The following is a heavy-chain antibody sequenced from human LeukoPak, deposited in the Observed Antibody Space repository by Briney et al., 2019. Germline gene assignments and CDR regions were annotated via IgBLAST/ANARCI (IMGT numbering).Heavy chain of an antibody. CDR1: GYSFTSYW. V-gene: IGHV5-51*01. CDR2: IYPGDSDT. D-gene: IGHD3-10*01. CDR3: ARHKSRPNYYGSGRLEYYYYYMDV. Sequence: GGSLKISCKGSGYSFTSYWIGWVRQMPGKGLEWMGIIYPGDSDTRYSPSFQGQVTISADKSISTAYLQWSSLKASDTAMYYCARHKSRPNYYGSGRLEYYYYYMDVWGKGTTVTISS. J-gene: IGHJ6*03.